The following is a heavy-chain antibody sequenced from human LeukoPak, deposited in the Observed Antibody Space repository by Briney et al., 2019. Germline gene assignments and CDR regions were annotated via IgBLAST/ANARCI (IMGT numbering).Heavy chain of an antibody. CDR2: ITGSGTNT. V-gene: IGHV3-23*01. Sequence: GGSLRLSCAASGFTFNIYAMSWVRQAPGKGLEWVSAITGSGTNTYFADSVKGRLTISRDNSKNTLYLQMNSLRAEDTALYYCAKPLSGSYYNAGWYFDYWGQGTLVTVSS. J-gene: IGHJ4*02. D-gene: IGHD3-10*01. CDR1: GFTFNIYA. CDR3: AKPLSGSYYNAGWYFDY.